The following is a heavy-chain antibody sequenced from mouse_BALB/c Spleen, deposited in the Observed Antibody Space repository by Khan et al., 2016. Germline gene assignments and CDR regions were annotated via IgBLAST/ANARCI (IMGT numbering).Heavy chain of an antibody. D-gene: IGHD2-4*01. CDR2: ISTYYGDA. CDR1: GYTFTDYA. CDR3: ARLDDYNWYFDV. V-gene: IGHV1S137*01. Sequence: QVQLQQSGAELVRPGVSVKISCKGSGYTFTDYAMHWVKQSHAKSREWIGVISTYYGDASYNQKFKGKATMTVDKSSSTAYMELARLTSEDSAIYYCARLDDYNWYFDVWGAGTTVTVSS. J-gene: IGHJ1*01.